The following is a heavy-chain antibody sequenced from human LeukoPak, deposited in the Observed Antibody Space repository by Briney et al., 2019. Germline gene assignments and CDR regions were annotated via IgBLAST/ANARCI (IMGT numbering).Heavy chain of an antibody. J-gene: IGHJ6*02. V-gene: IGHV3-43*02. D-gene: IGHD1-26*01. Sequence: GGSLRLSCEASGFTFDAYAMHWVRQAPGRGLEWVSLINKDGSATYYADSVKGRFTISRDNSKNSLYLQMNSLRSEDTALYYCATWAFYHSLDVWGQGTTVTVSS. CDR2: INKDGSAT. CDR3: ATWAFYHSLDV. CDR1: GFTFDAYA.